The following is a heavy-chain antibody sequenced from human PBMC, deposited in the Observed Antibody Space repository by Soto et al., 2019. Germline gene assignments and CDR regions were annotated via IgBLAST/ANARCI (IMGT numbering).Heavy chain of an antibody. CDR1: GDSLTSYG. Sequence: ASVKVSCKASGDSLTSYGISWVRQAPGQGLQWMAWISGYSGKTDYAQSFQGRVTVTTDTSSNTAYMELRSLRFDDTAVYYCAAGGGMTRFGELIENWFDPWGQGTQVTVSS. CDR3: AAGGGMTRFGELIENWFDP. D-gene: IGHD3-3*01. CDR2: ISGYSGKT. V-gene: IGHV1-18*04. J-gene: IGHJ5*02.